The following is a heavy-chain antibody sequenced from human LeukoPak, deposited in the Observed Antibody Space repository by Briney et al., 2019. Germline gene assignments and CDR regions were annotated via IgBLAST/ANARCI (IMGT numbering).Heavy chain of an antibody. CDR1: GFTFSSYW. V-gene: IGHV3-74*01. D-gene: IGHD5-12*01. CDR3: ATRGYDSDY. J-gene: IGHJ4*02. CDR2: ISTDGSST. Sequence: GGSLRLSCAASGFTFSSYWMHWVRQVPGKGLVWVSRISTDGSSTSYADSVKGRFTISRDNAKNTLYLQMNSLRAEDTAVYYCATRGYDSDYWGQGTLVTVSS.